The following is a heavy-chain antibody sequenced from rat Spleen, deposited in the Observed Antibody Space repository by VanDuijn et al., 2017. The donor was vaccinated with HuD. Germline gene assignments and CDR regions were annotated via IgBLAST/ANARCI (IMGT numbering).Heavy chain of an antibody. Sequence: EVQLVESGGGLVQPGRSLKLSCVASGFTFSDYGMNWIRQAPGKGLEWIASISPSGGFTYYRDSVKGRFTVSRDNTKNTLYLQMDNLRSEDTATYYCARAGYLRDWYFDFWGPGTMVTVSS. D-gene: IGHD2-2*01. CDR3: ARAGYLRDWYFDF. V-gene: IGHV5-19*01. J-gene: IGHJ1*01. CDR2: ISPSGGFT. CDR1: GFTFSDYG.